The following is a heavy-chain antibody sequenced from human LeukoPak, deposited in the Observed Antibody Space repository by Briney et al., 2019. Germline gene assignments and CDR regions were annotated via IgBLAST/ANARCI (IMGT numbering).Heavy chain of an antibody. CDR1: DDSISDYY. J-gene: IGHJ4*02. CDR3: AGHSRAVDFDY. CDR2: IYYSGST. Sequence: SETLSLTCTVSDDSISDYYRGWIRQPPGKGLEWIGYIYYSGSTNYNPSLKSRVTISVDTSKNQFSLKLSSVTAADTAVYYCAGHSRAVDFDYWGQGTLVTVSS. V-gene: IGHV4-59*08.